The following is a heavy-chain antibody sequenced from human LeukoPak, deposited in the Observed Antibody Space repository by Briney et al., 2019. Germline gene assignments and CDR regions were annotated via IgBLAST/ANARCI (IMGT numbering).Heavy chain of an antibody. CDR2: IYYTGST. CDR3: ARDKVYSYGSGRALYYFDY. CDR1: GGSVSSGSYY. J-gene: IGHJ4*02. Sequence: KASETLSLTCTVSGGSVSSGSYYWSWIRQPPGKGLEWIVDIYYTGSTNYNPSLKSRVTISVDTSKNQFSLKLSSVTAADTAVYYCARDKVYSYGSGRALYYFDYWGQGPLVTVSS. V-gene: IGHV4-61*01. D-gene: IGHD3-10*01.